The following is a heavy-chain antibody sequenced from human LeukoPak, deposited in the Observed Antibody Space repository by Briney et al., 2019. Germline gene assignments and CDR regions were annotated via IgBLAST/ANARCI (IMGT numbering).Heavy chain of an antibody. CDR1: GYTFTSYD. CDR3: ARDCSRTSCYTRFDY. V-gene: IGHV1-8*01. Sequence: GASXXVSCKASGYTFTSYDINWVRQATGQGLEWMGWMNPNSGNTGYAQKFQGRVTITRDTSISTAYMELSGLRSEDTAVYFCARDCSRTSCYTRFDYWGQGTLVTVSS. D-gene: IGHD2-2*02. J-gene: IGHJ4*02. CDR2: MNPNSGNT.